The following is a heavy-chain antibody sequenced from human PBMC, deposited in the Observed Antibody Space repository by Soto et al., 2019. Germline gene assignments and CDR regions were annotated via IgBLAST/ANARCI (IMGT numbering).Heavy chain of an antibody. V-gene: IGHV1-69*13. D-gene: IGHD5-18*01. CDR3: ARDLPRKGDTAMVNYYYYGMDV. Sequence: ASVKVSCKASGGTFSSYAISWVRQAPGQGLEWMGGIIPIFGTANYAQKFQGRVTITADESTSTAYMELSSLRSEDTAVYYCARDLPRKGDTAMVNYYYYGMDVWGQGTTVTVSS. J-gene: IGHJ6*02. CDR2: IIPIFGTA. CDR1: GGTFSSYA.